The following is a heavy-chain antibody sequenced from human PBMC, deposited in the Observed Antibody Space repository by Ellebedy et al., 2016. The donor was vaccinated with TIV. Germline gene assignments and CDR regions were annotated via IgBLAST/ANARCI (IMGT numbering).Heavy chain of an antibody. J-gene: IGHJ4*02. Sequence: ASVKVSCKASGGTFSSYAISWVRQAPGQGLEWMGGIIPIFGTANYAQKFQGRVTITADESTSTAYMELSSLRSEDTAVYYCATSSGAAAGMVYWGQGTLVTVSS. CDR3: ATSSGAAAGMVY. CDR2: IIPIFGTA. CDR1: GGTFSSYA. V-gene: IGHV1-69*13. D-gene: IGHD6-13*01.